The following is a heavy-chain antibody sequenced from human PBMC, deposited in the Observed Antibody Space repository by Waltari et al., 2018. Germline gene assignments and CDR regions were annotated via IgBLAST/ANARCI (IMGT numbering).Heavy chain of an antibody. J-gene: IGHJ5*01. Sequence: QVQMVQSGAEVKAPGAEVTLSCKASGYAFSTYYLYWLRQAPGQGLEWLGRINPSGGSTEFAPKFQDRVSMTADTSTSVIYLDLRGLTSDDTAVYFCARDRGWPTSFDFWGQGSLVTVSS. D-gene: IGHD2-15*01. CDR1: GYAFSTYY. CDR2: INPSGGST. V-gene: IGHV1-46*03. CDR3: ARDRGWPTSFDF.